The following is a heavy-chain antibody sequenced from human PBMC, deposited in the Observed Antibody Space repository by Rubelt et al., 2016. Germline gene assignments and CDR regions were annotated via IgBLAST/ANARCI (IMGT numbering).Heavy chain of an antibody. CDR3: ARTYYYDSSGPVDY. J-gene: IGHJ4*02. CDR2: IYYSGST. CDR1: GGSISSSSYY. V-gene: IGHV4-39*01. Sequence: QLQLQESGPGLVKPSETLSLTCTVSGGSISSSSYYWGWIRQPPGKGLEWIGSIYYSGSTYYNPSLKSRVTISVDTSKNQFSLKLCSVTAADTAVYYCARTYYYDSSGPVDYWGQGTLVTVSS. D-gene: IGHD3-22*01.